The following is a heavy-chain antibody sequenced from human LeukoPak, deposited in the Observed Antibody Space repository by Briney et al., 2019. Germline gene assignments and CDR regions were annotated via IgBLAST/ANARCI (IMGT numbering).Heavy chain of an antibody. Sequence: ASVKVSCKASGYTFTSYGISWVRQAPGQGLEWMGWISAYNGNTNYAQKLQGRVTMTTDTSTSTAYMELRSLRSDDTAVYYCARWDYDFWSGYYNYYYYGVDVWGQGTTVTVSS. V-gene: IGHV1-18*01. CDR3: ARWDYDFWSGYYNYYYYGVDV. CDR1: GYTFTSYG. J-gene: IGHJ6*02. D-gene: IGHD3-3*01. CDR2: ISAYNGNT.